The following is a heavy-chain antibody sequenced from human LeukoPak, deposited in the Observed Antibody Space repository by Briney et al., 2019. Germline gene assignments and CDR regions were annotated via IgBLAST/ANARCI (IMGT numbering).Heavy chain of an antibody. D-gene: IGHD4-17*01. CDR1: GGSISSSSYY. CDR3: ARVDYGDYGSYYFDY. Sequence: TSETLSLTCTVSGGSISSSSYYWGWIRQPPGKGLEWIGSIYYSGSTYYNPSLKSRVAISVDTSKNQFSLKLSSVTAADTAVYYCARVDYGDYGSYYFDYWGQGTLVTVSS. CDR2: IYYSGST. J-gene: IGHJ4*02. V-gene: IGHV4-39*07.